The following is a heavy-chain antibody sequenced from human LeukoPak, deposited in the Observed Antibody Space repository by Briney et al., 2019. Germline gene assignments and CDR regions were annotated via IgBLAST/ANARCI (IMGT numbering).Heavy chain of an antibody. CDR1: GYTFTGYY. CDR2: INPNSGGT. Sequence: ASVKVSCKASGYTFTGYYMHWVRQAPGQGLEWMGWINPNSGGTNYAQKFQGRVTMTRDTSISTAYMELSRLRSDDTAVYYCARDLRITMVRGPGFDYWAREPWSPSPQ. J-gene: IGHJ4*02. D-gene: IGHD3-10*01. V-gene: IGHV1-2*02. CDR3: ARDLRITMVRGPGFDY.